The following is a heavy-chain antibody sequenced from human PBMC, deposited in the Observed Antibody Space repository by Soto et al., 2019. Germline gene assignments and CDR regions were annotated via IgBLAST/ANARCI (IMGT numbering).Heavy chain of an antibody. CDR3: ARVLEQCLSDQSYFDY. J-gene: IGHJ4*02. V-gene: IGHV3-21*01. D-gene: IGHD6-19*01. CDR2: ISSSSSYI. Sequence: EVQLVESGGGLVKPGGSLRLSCAASGFTFSSYSMNWVRQAPGKGLEWGSSISSSSSYIYYADSVKGRFTISRDNAKNSLYLQMNSLRAEDTAVYYCARVLEQCLSDQSYFDYWGQGTLVTVSS. CDR1: GFTFSSYS.